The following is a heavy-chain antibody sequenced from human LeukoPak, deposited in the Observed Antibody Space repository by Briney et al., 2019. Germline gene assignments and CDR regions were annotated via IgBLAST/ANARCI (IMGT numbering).Heavy chain of an antibody. CDR1: GDSMTNYY. D-gene: IGHD6-13*01. CDR3: ASGRDSSWAFDI. J-gene: IGHJ3*02. CDR2: ISYSGST. Sequence: SETLSLACTVSGDSMTNYYWSWIRQPPGMGLEWIGYISYSGSTNYNPSLKSRVTISIDTSKNQFSLKLSSVTAADTAVYYCASGRDSSWAFDIWGQGTMVTVSS. V-gene: IGHV4-59*08.